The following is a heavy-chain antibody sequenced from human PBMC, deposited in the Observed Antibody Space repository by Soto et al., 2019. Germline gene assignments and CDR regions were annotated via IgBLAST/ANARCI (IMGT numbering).Heavy chain of an antibody. CDR2: IYYSGST. J-gene: IGHJ4*02. V-gene: IGHV4-59*01. CDR3: ARGDSSSWWFVY. Sequence: SETLSLTCTVSGGSISSYYWSWIRQPPGKGLEWIGYIYYSGSTNYNPSLKSRVTISVDTSKNQFSLKLSSVTAADTAVYYCARGDSSSWWFVYWGQGTLVTVSS. D-gene: IGHD6-13*01. CDR1: GGSISSYY.